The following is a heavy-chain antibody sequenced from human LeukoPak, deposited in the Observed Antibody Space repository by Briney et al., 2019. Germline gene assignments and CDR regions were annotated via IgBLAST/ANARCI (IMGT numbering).Heavy chain of an antibody. CDR3: AREGGQYYYGSGSYYEFDY. Sequence: GASVKVSCKSSGYTFTSYYMHWVRQAPGQGLEWMGWINPNSGGTNYAQKFQGRVTMTRDTSISTAYMELSRLRSDDTAVYYCAREGGQYYYGSGSYYEFDYWGQGTLVTVSS. J-gene: IGHJ4*02. CDR2: INPNSGGT. D-gene: IGHD3-10*01. CDR1: GYTFTSYY. V-gene: IGHV1-2*02.